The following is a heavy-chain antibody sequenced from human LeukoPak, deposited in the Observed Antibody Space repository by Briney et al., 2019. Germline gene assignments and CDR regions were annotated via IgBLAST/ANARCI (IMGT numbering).Heavy chain of an antibody. CDR3: ARNRPSNWGSLSFIDY. V-gene: IGHV4-59*08. CDR1: GGSITTYY. Sequence: SETLSLTCSVSGGSITTYYWTWIRQPPGKGLEWIGYIHYSGITSHNPSLNSRVTMSLDTSKNPVSLKLNSVTAADTAVYYCARNRPSNWGSLSFIDYWGQGTLVTVSS. D-gene: IGHD7-27*01. CDR2: IHYSGIT. J-gene: IGHJ4*02.